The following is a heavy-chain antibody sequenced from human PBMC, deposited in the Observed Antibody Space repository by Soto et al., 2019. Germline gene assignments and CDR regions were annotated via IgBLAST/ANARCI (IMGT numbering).Heavy chain of an antibody. J-gene: IGHJ5*02. CDR3: AKDQDCSSTSCYGNNWFDP. D-gene: IGHD2-2*01. CDR1: GFTFSSYA. Sequence: EVQLLESGGGLVQPGGSLRLSCTASGFTFSSYAMSWVRQAPGKGLEWVSAISGSGGSTYYADSVKGRFTISRYNSENTLYLKMNSLRAEYTAVYYCAKDQDCSSTSCYGNNWFDPWGQGSLVTVSS. V-gene: IGHV3-23*01. CDR2: ISGSGGST.